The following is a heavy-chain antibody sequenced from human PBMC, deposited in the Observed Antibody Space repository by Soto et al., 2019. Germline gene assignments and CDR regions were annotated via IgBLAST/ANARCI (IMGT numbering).Heavy chain of an antibody. J-gene: IGHJ4*02. CDR1: GNTFASHG. Sequence: ASVKVSCKASGNTFASHGFSWVRQAPGQGLEWMGWISGFNGQTNYALKFQGRVTLTTDTSTSTAYMELRSLRSDDTAVYFCARVDPRGVAVVRDYWGQGXLVTVS. CDR2: ISGFNGQT. CDR3: ARVDPRGVAVVRDY. V-gene: IGHV1-18*01. D-gene: IGHD3-10*01.